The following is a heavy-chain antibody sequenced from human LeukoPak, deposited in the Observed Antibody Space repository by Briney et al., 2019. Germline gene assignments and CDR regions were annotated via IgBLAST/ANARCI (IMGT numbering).Heavy chain of an antibody. CDR2: ISSNGGST. CDR3: ARAGDDYNRAAYYYYYMDV. Sequence: GGSLRLSCAASGFTFSSYAMHWVRQAPGKGLEYVSAISSNGGSTYYANSVKGRFTISRDNSKNTLYLQMGSLRAEDMAVYYCARAGDDYNRAAYYYYYMDVWGKGTTVTVSS. CDR1: GFTFSSYA. J-gene: IGHJ6*03. V-gene: IGHV3-64*01. D-gene: IGHD5-12*01.